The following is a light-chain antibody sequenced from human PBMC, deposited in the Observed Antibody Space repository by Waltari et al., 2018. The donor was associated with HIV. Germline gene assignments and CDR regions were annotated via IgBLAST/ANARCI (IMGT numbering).Light chain of an antibody. V-gene: IGKV1-39*01. J-gene: IGKJ1*01. Sequence: DIQMTQSPFSLSASVGDRVTITCRASQSIGSHLNWYQQKPGKAPNLLIYTASSLQSGVPSRFSGSGSGTDFSLTISSLQPKDFATYYCQQNYNTSWTFGQGTKVEIK. CDR1: QSIGSH. CDR3: QQNYNTSWT. CDR2: TAS.